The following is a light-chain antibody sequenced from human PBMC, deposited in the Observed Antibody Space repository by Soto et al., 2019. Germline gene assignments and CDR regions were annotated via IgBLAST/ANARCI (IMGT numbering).Light chain of an antibody. CDR1: ESVSTF. CDR2: EAS. J-gene: IGKJ1*01. V-gene: IGKV3-11*01. Sequence: EIVLTQSPATLSLSPGERATLSCRASESVSTFLAWYQQKPGQAPRLLIYEASSRATGIPARFSGGGSGTVFTLTISRLEPEDFAVYYCQQRSNWPWPFGQGTKVEI. CDR3: QQRSNWPWP.